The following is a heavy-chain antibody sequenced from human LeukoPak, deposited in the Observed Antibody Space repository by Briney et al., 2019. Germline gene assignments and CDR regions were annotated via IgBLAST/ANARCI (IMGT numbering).Heavy chain of an antibody. D-gene: IGHD5-12*01. CDR2: IGGSGSTT. CDR1: GFTFSSYA. Sequence: GGSLRLSCAASGFTFSSYAMSWVRQAPGKGLEWVSAIGGSGSTTYYADSVKGRFTISRDNAKNSLYLQMNSLRAEDTALYYCAKDISGYSGYKLAPSLDYWGQGTLVTVSS. J-gene: IGHJ4*02. CDR3: AKDISGYSGYKLAPSLDY. V-gene: IGHV3-23*01.